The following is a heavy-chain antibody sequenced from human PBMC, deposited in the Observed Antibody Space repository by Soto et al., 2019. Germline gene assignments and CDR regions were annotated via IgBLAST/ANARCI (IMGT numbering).Heavy chain of an antibody. Sequence: GGSLRLSCAASGFTFSSYSMNWVRQAPGKGLEWVSYISSSSSTIYYADSVKGRFTISRDNAKNSLYLQMNSLRAEDTAVYYCARNMNTRYFDWLLPFDYWGQGTLVTVSS. D-gene: IGHD3-9*01. J-gene: IGHJ4*02. CDR1: GFTFSSYS. V-gene: IGHV3-48*01. CDR2: ISSSSSTI. CDR3: ARNMNTRYFDWLLPFDY.